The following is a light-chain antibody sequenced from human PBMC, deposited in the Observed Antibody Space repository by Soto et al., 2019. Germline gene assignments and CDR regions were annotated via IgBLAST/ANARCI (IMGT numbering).Light chain of an antibody. Sequence: DIQMSQSPSSVSASVEDRVTITCRASQDITDRLAWYQQKPGKAPKLLIYASSSLQSEVPSRFSGSGFGTDFTLTISSLQPEDFATYYCQQTVTFPLTFGGGTKVDI. J-gene: IGKJ4*01. CDR2: ASS. CDR3: QQTVTFPLT. V-gene: IGKV1-12*01. CDR1: QDITDR.